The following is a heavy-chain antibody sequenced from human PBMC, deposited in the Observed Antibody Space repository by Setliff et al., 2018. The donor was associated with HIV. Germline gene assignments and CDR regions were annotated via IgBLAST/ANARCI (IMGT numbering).Heavy chain of an antibody. CDR2: IGWNSGSI. Sequence: GGSLRLSCAASGFTFDDYAMHWVRQAPGKGLEWVSGIGWNSGSIGYADSVKGRFTISRDNAKNSLYLQMNSLRAEDTALYYCTKDSGDGYNYVAYYFDYWGQGPLVTVSS. J-gene: IGHJ4*02. CDR1: GFTFDDYA. CDR3: TKDSGDGYNYVAYYFDY. D-gene: IGHD5-12*01. V-gene: IGHV3-9*01.